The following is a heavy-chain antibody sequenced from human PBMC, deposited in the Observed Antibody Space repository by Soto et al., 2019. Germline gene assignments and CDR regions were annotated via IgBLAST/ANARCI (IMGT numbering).Heavy chain of an antibody. V-gene: IGHV3-23*01. CDR3: VGGATMNMWGYYYGMDV. Sequence: PGGSLRLSCAASGFTFSSYAMSWVRQAPGKGLEWVSVISGSGGSTYYADSVKGRFTISRDNSKNTLYLQMNSLRAEDTAVYYCVGGATMNMWGYYYGMDVWGQGTTVTVSS. CDR1: GFTFSSYA. J-gene: IGHJ6*02. CDR2: ISGSGGST. D-gene: IGHD1-26*01.